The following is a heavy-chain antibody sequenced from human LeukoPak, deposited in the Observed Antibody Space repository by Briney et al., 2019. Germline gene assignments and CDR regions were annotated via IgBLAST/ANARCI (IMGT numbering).Heavy chain of an antibody. CDR3: ARVGTPAARDAFGI. CDR1: GGSISSYY. J-gene: IGHJ3*02. V-gene: IGHV4-59*01. Sequence: SETLSLTCTVSGGSISSYYWSWIRHPPGKGLEWIGYIYYIGSTKYNPSLKSRVTISVDTSKNQFSLKLSSVTAADTAVYYCARVGTPAARDAFGIWGQGTMVTVSS. CDR2: IYYIGST. D-gene: IGHD6-25*01.